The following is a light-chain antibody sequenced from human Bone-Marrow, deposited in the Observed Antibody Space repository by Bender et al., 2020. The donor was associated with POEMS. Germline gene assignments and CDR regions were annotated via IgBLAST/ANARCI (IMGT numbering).Light chain of an antibody. CDR1: SSDVGGYNY. V-gene: IGLV2-8*01. CDR3: TSYAGNNNLV. Sequence: QSALTQPASVSGSPGQSITISCTGTSSDVGGYNYVSWYQQHPGKAPKVMIYYVTNRPSGVPDRFSGSKSGNTASLTVSGLQTEDEADYYCTSYAGNNNLVFGGGTKLTVL. CDR2: YVT. J-gene: IGLJ3*02.